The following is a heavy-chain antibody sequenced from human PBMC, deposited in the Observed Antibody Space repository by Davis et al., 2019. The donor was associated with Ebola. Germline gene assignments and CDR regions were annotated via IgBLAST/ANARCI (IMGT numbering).Heavy chain of an antibody. Sequence: GSLRLSCAVYGGSFSGYYWSWIRQPPGKGLEWIGYIYYSGSTNYNPSLKSRVTISVDTSKNQFSLKLSSVTAADTAVYYCARLLGSTASKYYYGMDVWGQGTTVTVSS. J-gene: IGHJ6*02. D-gene: IGHD3-16*01. CDR3: ARLLGSTASKYYYGMDV. V-gene: IGHV4-59*08. CDR2: IYYSGST. CDR1: GGSFSGYY.